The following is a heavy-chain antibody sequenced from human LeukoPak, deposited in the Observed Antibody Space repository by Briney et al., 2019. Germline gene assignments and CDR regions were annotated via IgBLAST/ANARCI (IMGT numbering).Heavy chain of an antibody. V-gene: IGHV3-30*18. CDR1: GFTFSSYG. D-gene: IGHD3/OR15-3a*01. Sequence: TGGSLRLSCAASGFTFSSYGMHWVRQAPGKRLEWVAVISYDGSNKYYADSVKGRFTISRDNSKNTLYLQMNSLRAEDTAVYYCAKDRTGLGFDYWGQGTLVTVSS. CDR2: ISYDGSNK. CDR3: AKDRTGLGFDY. J-gene: IGHJ4*02.